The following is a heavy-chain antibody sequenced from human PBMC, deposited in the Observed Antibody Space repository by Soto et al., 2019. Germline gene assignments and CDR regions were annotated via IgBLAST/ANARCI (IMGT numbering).Heavy chain of an antibody. CDR1: GFTFSSYS. J-gene: IGHJ4*02. CDR3: ARDLGEELLWFGEQGAY. CDR2: ISSSSSYI. Sequence: ESGGGLVKPGGSLRLSCAASGFTFSSYSMNWVRQAPGKGLEWVSSISSSSSYIYYADSVKGRFTISRDNAKNSLCLQMNSLRAEDTAVYYCARDLGEELLWFGEQGAYWGQGTLVTVSS. D-gene: IGHD3-10*01. V-gene: IGHV3-21*01.